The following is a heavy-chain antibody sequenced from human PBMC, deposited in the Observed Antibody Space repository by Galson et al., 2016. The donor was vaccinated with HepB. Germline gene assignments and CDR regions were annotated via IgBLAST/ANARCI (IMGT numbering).Heavy chain of an antibody. CDR2: ISYDGSNK. CDR1: GFIFSSYS. V-gene: IGHV3-30-3*01. CDR3: AKDNAAWLVDY. Sequence: SLRLSCAASGFIFSSYSMHWVRQAPGKGLEWVAVISYDGSNKYYADSVKGRFTISRDNSRNTLYLQMNSLRAEDAAVYYCAKDNAAWLVDYWGQGSLVTVSS. D-gene: IGHD6-19*01. J-gene: IGHJ4*02.